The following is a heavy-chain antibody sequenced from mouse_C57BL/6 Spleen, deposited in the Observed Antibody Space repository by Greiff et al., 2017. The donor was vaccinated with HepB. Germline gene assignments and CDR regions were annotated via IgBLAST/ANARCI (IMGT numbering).Heavy chain of an antibody. CDR3: AREGYGGYFDV. CDR2: IYPGSGNT. Sequence: VQLVESGAELVRPGASVKLSCKASGYTFTDYYINWVKQRPGQGLEWIARIYPGSGNTYYNEKFKGKATLTAEKSSSTAYMQLSSLTSEDSAVYFCAREGYGGYFDVWGTGTTVTVSS. J-gene: IGHJ1*03. D-gene: IGHD2-2*01. V-gene: IGHV1-76*01. CDR1: GYTFTDYY.